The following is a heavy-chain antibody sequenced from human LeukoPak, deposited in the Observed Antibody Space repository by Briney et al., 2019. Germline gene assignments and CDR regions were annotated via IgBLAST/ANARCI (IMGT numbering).Heavy chain of an antibody. CDR1: GFTFSSYG. CDR3: AKDRVYYGSGMDV. CDR2: IWYGGSNK. Sequence: GGSLRLSCAASGFTFSSYGMHWVRQAPGKGLEWVAVIWYGGSNKYYADSVKGRFTISRDNSKNTLYLQMNSLRAEDTAVYYCAKDRVYYGSGMDVWGKGPRSPSPQ. V-gene: IGHV3-30*02. D-gene: IGHD3-10*01. J-gene: IGHJ6*01.